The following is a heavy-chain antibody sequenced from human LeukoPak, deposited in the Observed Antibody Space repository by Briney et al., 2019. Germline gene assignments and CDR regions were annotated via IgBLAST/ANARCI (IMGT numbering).Heavy chain of an antibody. Sequence: GGSLRLSCAASGFTFSSYAMSWVRQAPGKGLEWVSAISGSGGSTYYADSVKGRFTISRDNSKNTLYLQMNSLRAEDTAVYYCVKAPSGVTNFDYWGQGTLVTVSS. J-gene: IGHJ4*02. CDR3: VKAPSGVTNFDY. CDR1: GFTFSSYA. CDR2: ISGSGGST. V-gene: IGHV3-23*01. D-gene: IGHD2-21*02.